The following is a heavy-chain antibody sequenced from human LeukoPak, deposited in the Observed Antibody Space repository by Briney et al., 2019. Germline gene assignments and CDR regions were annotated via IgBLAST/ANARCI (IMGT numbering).Heavy chain of an antibody. Sequence: PGGSLRLSCAASGFTVSSNYMSWVRQAPGKGLEWVSVIYSGGSTYYADSVKGRFTISRDNSKNTLYLQMNSLRAEDMAVYYCARGPYYYGMDVWGQGTTVTVSS. CDR1: GFTVSSNY. J-gene: IGHJ6*02. V-gene: IGHV3-53*01. CDR3: ARGPYYYGMDV. CDR2: IYSGGST.